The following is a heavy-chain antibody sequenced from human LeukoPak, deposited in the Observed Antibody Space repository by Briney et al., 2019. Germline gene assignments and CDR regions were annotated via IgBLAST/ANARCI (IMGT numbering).Heavy chain of an antibody. J-gene: IGHJ4*02. Sequence: SETLSLTCTVSGGSISSYYWSWIRQPPGKGLEWIGYIYYSGSTNYNPSLKSRVTISVDTSKNQFSLKLSSVTAADTAVYYCAVGGNQEYYFDYWGQGTLVTVSS. CDR1: GGSISSYY. D-gene: IGHD4-23*01. CDR3: AVGGNQEYYFDY. CDR2: IYYSGST. V-gene: IGHV4-59*01.